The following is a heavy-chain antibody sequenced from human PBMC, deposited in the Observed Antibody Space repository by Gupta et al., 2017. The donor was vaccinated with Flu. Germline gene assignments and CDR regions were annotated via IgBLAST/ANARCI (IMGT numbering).Heavy chain of an antibody. D-gene: IGHD4-17*01. V-gene: IGHV3-74*03. CDR2: INPDGSST. Sequence: EIQLVESGGGVVQPGGALSLSCAASGFTFSSSYLQWVRQAPGKGLVWVSRINPDGSSTTYAESVKGRFTISRDNAKNTLYLQINSLGDDDTAVYYCATVTSGCWGQGTLVTVSS. CDR3: ATVTSGC. CDR1: GFTFSSSY. J-gene: IGHJ4*02.